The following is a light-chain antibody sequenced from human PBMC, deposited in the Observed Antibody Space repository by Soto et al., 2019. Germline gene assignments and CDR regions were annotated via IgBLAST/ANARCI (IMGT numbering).Light chain of an antibody. CDR3: GAXXXSXSAGR. CDR1: SYXIXKNF. V-gene: IGLV1-51*01. CDR2: END. Sequence: QSVLTQPPSVSAAPGQKVXXXXXGXSYXIXKNFVSWYQQVPGTAPKLLIYENDKRPSGIPDRFSASKSGTSATLGITGLQTGDEADYYCGAXXXSXSAGRFGGGTKLTVL. J-gene: IGLJ3*02.